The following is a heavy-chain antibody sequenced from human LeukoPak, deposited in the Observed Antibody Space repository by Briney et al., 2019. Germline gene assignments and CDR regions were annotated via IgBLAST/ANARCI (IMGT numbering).Heavy chain of an antibody. D-gene: IGHD2-2*01. CDR2: ISYDGSNK. CDR3: AKDVAVPAAADY. V-gene: IGHV3-30*18. CDR1: DFPFSIYG. Sequence: GGSLRLSCTASDFPFSIYGMHWVRQAPGKGLEWVAVISYDGSNKNCADSVKGRFTVSRDNSKNTLYLQMNSLRAEDTAVYYCAKDVAVPAAADYWGQGTLVTVSS. J-gene: IGHJ4*02.